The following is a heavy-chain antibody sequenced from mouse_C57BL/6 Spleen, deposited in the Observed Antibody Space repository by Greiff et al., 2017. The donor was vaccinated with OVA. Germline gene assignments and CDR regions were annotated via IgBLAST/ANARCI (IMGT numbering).Heavy chain of an antibody. Sequence: VQRVESGPELVKPGASVKISCKASGYAFSSSWMNWVKQRPGKGLEWIGRIYPGDGDTNYNGKFKGKATLTADKSSSTAYMQLSSLTSEDSAVYFCARPFYYDYECYAMDYWGQGTSVTVSS. D-gene: IGHD2-4*01. CDR2: IYPGDGDT. CDR3: ARPFYYDYECYAMDY. CDR1: GYAFSSSW. J-gene: IGHJ4*01. V-gene: IGHV1-82*01.